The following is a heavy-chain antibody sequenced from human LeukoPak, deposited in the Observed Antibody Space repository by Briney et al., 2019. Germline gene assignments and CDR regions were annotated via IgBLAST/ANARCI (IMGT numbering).Heavy chain of an antibody. V-gene: IGHV4-34*01. CDR1: GGSFSGYY. J-gene: IGHJ3*02. D-gene: IGHD2-15*01. Sequence: SETLSLTCAVYGGSFSGYYWSWIRKPPGKGLEWIGEINHSGSTNYNPSLKSRVTISVDTSKNQFSLKLSSVTAADTAVYYCARVDTPYAFDIWGQGTMVTVSS. CDR2: INHSGST. CDR3: ARVDTPYAFDI.